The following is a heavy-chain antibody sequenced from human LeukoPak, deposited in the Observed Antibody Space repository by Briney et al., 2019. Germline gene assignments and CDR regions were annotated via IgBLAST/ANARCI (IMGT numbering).Heavy chain of an antibody. CDR1: GGSISSYY. V-gene: IGHV4-59*01. J-gene: IGHJ4*02. D-gene: IGHD6-13*01. CDR2: IYYSGST. Sequence: SETLSLTCTVSGGSISSYYWSWIRQPPGKGLEWIGYIYYSGSTNYNPSLKSRVTISVDTSKNQFSLKLSSVTAADTAVYYCARLYSSSPSPEADYWGQGTLVTVSS. CDR3: ARLYSSSPSPEADY.